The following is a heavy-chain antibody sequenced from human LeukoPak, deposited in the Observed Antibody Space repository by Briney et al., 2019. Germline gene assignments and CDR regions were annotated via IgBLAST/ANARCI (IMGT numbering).Heavy chain of an antibody. V-gene: IGHV1-2*06. Sequence: ASVKVSCKASGYTFIDYCIHWVRQAPGQGLEWMGRINPNSGGTNYAQKFQGRVTMTRDTSISTAYMELSRLRSDDTAVYYCARAVYYYGSGSYYYWGQGTLVTVSS. J-gene: IGHJ4*02. CDR3: ARAVYYYGSGSYYY. CDR1: GYTFIDYC. D-gene: IGHD3-10*01. CDR2: INPNSGGT.